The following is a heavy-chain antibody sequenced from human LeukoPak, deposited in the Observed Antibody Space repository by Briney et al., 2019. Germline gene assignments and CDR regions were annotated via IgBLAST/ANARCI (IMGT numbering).Heavy chain of an antibody. CDR3: AREYSSGWYGPHVVEQSAFDI. J-gene: IGHJ3*02. CDR2: IYYSGST. Sequence: SETLSLTCTVSGGSISSSSYYWGWIRQPPGKGLEWIGSIYYSGSTYYNPSLKSRVTISVDTSKNQFSLKLSSVTAADTAVYYCAREYSSGWYGPHVVEQSAFDIWGQGTMVTVSS. V-gene: IGHV4-39*07. CDR1: GGSISSSSYY. D-gene: IGHD6-19*01.